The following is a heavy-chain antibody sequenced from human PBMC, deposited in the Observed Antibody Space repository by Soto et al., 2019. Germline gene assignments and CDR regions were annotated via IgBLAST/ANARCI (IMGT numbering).Heavy chain of an antibody. CDR3: AREVMFWSGYYHYYFDY. V-gene: IGHV3-21*01. J-gene: IGHJ4*02. Sequence: ESGGGLVKPGGSLRLSCAASGFTFSGYSLNWVRQAPGKGLEWVSSISSSSSYIYYADSMKGRFTISRDNAKNSLYLQMNSLRAEDTAVYYCAREVMFWSGYYHYYFDYWGQGTLVTVSS. CDR1: GFTFSGYS. CDR2: ISSSSSYI. D-gene: IGHD3-3*01.